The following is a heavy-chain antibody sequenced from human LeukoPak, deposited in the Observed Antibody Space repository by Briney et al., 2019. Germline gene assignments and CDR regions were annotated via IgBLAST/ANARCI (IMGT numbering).Heavy chain of an antibody. D-gene: IGHD5/OR15-5a*01. CDR1: GFSFRSYD. CDR2: IGLGGDT. J-gene: IGHJ3*02. CDR3: VRGGIRVSGIDAFDI. Sequence: GGSLRLSCAASGFSFRSYDMHWVRQVPGRGLEWVSAIGLGGDTHYPDSVKGRFTVSGENGENSLYLQMNGLTDGDTAVYYCVRGGIRVSGIDAFDIWGQGTRVTVSS. V-gene: IGHV3-13*01.